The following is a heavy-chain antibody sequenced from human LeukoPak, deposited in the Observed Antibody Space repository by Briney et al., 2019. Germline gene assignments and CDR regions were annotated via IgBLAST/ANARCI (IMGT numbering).Heavy chain of an antibody. Sequence: SETLFLTCTVSGGSISSYYWSWIRQPPGKGLEWIGYIYYSGSTNYNPSLKSRVTISVDTSKNQFSLKLSSVTAADTAVYYCARGRIVGATAGLDYWGQGTLVTVSS. CDR2: IYYSGST. J-gene: IGHJ4*02. D-gene: IGHD1-26*01. V-gene: IGHV4-59*12. CDR3: ARGRIVGATAGLDY. CDR1: GGSISSYY.